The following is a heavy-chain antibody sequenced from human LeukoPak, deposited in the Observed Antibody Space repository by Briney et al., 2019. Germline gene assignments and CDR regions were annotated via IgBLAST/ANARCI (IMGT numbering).Heavy chain of an antibody. V-gene: IGHV4-59*01. J-gene: IGHJ4*02. Sequence: SETLSLTCTVSGGSLSSYYWSWIRQPPGKGLEWIGYIYYSGSTNYNPSLKSRVTISVDTSKNQFSPKLSSVTAADTAVYYCARGTPYDFWSGYYPGFDYWGQGTLVTVSS. CDR1: GGSLSSYY. CDR3: ARGTPYDFWSGYYPGFDY. D-gene: IGHD3-3*01. CDR2: IYYSGST.